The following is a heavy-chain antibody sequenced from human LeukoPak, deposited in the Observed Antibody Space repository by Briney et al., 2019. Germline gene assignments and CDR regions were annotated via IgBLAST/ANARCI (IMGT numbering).Heavy chain of an antibody. CDR3: ARDQDPDCSSTSCWRWFDY. J-gene: IGHJ4*02. CDR1: EFTFSSYA. CDR2: INGGGVNT. V-gene: IGHV3-23*01. Sequence: GGSLRLSCAAAEFTFSSYAMSWVRQAPGKGLEWVSTINGGGVNTHYADSVGGRFTISRDNSKNTLFLQMNSLRDEDTAVYYCARDQDPDCSSTSCWRWFDYWGQGTLVTVSS. D-gene: IGHD2-2*01.